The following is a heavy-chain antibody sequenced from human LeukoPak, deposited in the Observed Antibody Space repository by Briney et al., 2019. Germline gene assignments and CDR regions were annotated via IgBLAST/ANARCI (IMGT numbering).Heavy chain of an antibody. J-gene: IGHJ4*02. CDR1: GFTLSSYE. CDR3: ARQSSIWNDGTNTDFNY. CDR2: ISSSGFIM. D-gene: IGHD1-1*01. Sequence: GGSLRLSCVASGFTLSSYEMNWVRQAPGKGLEWVSYISSSGFIMYYADSVEGRFTISRDNAKNSLYLQMNSLRAGDTAVYYCARQSSIWNDGTNTDFNYWGQGTLVTVSS. V-gene: IGHV3-48*03.